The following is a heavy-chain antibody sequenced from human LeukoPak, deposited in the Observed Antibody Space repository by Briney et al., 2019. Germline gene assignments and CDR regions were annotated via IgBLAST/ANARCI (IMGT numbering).Heavy chain of an antibody. Sequence: GGSLRLSCAASGFTFSSYAMSWVRQAPGKGLEWVSVISGSGGDTYYADSVKGRFTISGDNSKNTLYLQMNSLRAEDTALYYCAKGGVYGDYYFDYWGQGTLVTVSS. V-gene: IGHV3-23*01. CDR1: GFTFSSYA. CDR2: ISGSGGDT. CDR3: AKGGVYGDYYFDY. D-gene: IGHD4-17*01. J-gene: IGHJ4*02.